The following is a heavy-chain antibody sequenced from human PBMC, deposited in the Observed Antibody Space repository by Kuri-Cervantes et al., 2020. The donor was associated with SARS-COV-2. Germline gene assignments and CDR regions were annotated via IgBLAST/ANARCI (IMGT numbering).Heavy chain of an antibody. V-gene: IGHV3-48*02. CDR1: GFTFSSYS. D-gene: IGHD6-13*01. CDR2: ISSSSSTI. CDR3: ARDSPDSSSWYYYYYGMDV. J-gene: IGHJ6*02. Sequence: GGSLRLSCAASGFTFSSYSMNWVRQAPGKGLEWVSYISSSSSTIYYADSVKGRFTISRDNAKNSLYLQMNSLRDEDTAVYYCARDSPDSSSWYYYYYGMDVWGQGTTVTVSS.